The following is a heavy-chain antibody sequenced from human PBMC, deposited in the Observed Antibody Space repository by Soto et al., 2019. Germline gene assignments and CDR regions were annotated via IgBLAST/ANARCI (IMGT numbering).Heavy chain of an antibody. CDR2: ISGRGDSK. Sequence: PGGSLRLSCEVSGFTFSSYAMSWVRQAPGKGLEWGSSISGRGDSKDHADPVKGRFTISRDNSKNTLYREMNSLKVEDTAVYYCAKFPVYYSTSTSGSRNFDCWGRGSLVTVSS. CDR1: GFTFSSYA. V-gene: IGHV3-23*01. D-gene: IGHD3-10*01. J-gene: IGHJ4*02. CDR3: AKFPVYYSTSTSGSRNFDC.